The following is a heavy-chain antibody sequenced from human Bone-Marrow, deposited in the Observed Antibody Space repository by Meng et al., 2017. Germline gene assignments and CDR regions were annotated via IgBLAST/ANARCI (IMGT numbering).Heavy chain of an antibody. D-gene: IGHD4-11*01. J-gene: IGHJ4*02. Sequence: VHQQQWGGGLLKPSETLSLTCVVSGGSFSDYYWSWIRQPPGKGLEWIGEINHSGSTNYNPSLESRATISVDTSQNNLSLKLSSVTAADSAVYYCARGPTTMAHDFDYWGQGTLVTVSS. CDR3: ARGPTTMAHDFDY. CDR1: GGSFSDYY. V-gene: IGHV4-34*01. CDR2: INHSGST.